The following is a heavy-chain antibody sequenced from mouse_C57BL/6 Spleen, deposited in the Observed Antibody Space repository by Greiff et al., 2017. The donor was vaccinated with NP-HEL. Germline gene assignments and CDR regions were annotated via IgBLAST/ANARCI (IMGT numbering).Heavy chain of an antibody. CDR1: GFTFSSYG. CDR3: ARRDYGSSYVWFAY. CDR2: ISSGGSYT. D-gene: IGHD1-1*01. J-gene: IGHJ3*01. Sequence: EVMLVESGGDLVKPGGSLKLSCAASGFTFSSYGMSWVRQTPDKRLEWVATISSGGSYTYYPDSVKGRFTISRDNAKNTLYLQMSSLKSEDTAMYYCARRDYGSSYVWFAYWGQGTLVTVSA. V-gene: IGHV5-6*02.